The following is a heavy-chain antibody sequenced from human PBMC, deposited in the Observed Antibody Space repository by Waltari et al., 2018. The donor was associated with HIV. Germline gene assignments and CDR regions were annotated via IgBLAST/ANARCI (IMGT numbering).Heavy chain of an antibody. D-gene: IGHD3-16*01. CDR2: INPTSGGT. CDR1: GNTFSDKY. V-gene: IGHV1-2*02. CDR3: ARVPQGRLGELSTYYFDY. J-gene: IGHJ4*02. Sequence: QVQLVQSGAVGKKHGASVKVYCKTSGNTFSDKYIQWMHQAPGQGPEWMGWINPTSGGTNYAQRFQDRVTLTRDTHISTVFMDLSRLASDDTAVYYCARVPQGRLGELSTYYFDYWGQGSLVIVSS.